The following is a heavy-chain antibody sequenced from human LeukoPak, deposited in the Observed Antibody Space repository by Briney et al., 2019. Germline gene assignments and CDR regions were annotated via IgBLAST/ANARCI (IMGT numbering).Heavy chain of an antibody. J-gene: IGHJ4*02. CDR2: IYPGDSDT. CDR1: GYRFTSYW. Sequence: GESLKISCKGSGYRFTSYWIGWVRQMPGKGLEWMGIIYPGDSDTRYSPSFQGQVTISADKSISTAYLQWSSLKASDTAMYYCARHRGGDCSSTSCYGGGDYWGQGTLVTVSS. V-gene: IGHV5-51*01. D-gene: IGHD2-2*01. CDR3: ARHRGGDCSSTSCYGGGDY.